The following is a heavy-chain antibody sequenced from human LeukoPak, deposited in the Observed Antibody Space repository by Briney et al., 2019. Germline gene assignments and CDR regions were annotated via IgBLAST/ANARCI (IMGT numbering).Heavy chain of an antibody. Sequence: KASETLSLTCTVSGGSISSYYWSWIRQPPGKGLEWIGYIYYSGSSNYNPSLKSRVTISVDTSKNHFSLKLSSVTAADTAVYYCARGNYYDSRTYYRAFDIWGQGTMVTASS. CDR1: GGSISSYY. V-gene: IGHV4-59*01. D-gene: IGHD3-22*01. CDR2: IYYSGSS. CDR3: ARGNYYDSRTYYRAFDI. J-gene: IGHJ3*02.